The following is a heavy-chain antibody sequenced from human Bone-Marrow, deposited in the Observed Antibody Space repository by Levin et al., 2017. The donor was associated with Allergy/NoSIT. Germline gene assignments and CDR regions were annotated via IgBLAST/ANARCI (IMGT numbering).Heavy chain of an antibody. J-gene: IGHJ5*02. V-gene: IGHV3-21*01. Sequence: TAGGSLRLSCTASGFTFSIYSINWVRQAPGRGLEWVSSLSGSGTYIFYADSVKGRFTVSRDNAKNSVYLQMNSLRGEDTAMYYCARDLRADCSSASCSGTLYNWFDPWGQGTLVTVSS. CDR3: ARDLRADCSSASCSGTLYNWFDP. CDR2: LSGSGTYI. D-gene: IGHD2-2*01. CDR1: GFTFSIYS.